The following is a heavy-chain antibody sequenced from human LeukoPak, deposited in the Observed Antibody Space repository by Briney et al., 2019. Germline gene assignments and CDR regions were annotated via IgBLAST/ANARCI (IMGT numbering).Heavy chain of an antibody. J-gene: IGHJ4*02. CDR2: INHSGST. CDR3: ARARGYSDYDV. D-gene: IGHD5-12*01. CDR1: GGSFSDYY. V-gene: IGHV4-34*01. Sequence: SETLSLTCAVYGGSFSDYYWFWIRQPPGKGLEWIGEINHSGSTNYNPSLKSRVTISADTSKNQFSLKLTSVTAADTAVYYCARARGYSDYDVWGQGTLVTVSS.